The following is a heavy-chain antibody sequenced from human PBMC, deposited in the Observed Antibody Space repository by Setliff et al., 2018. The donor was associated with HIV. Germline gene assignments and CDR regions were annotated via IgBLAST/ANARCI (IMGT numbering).Heavy chain of an antibody. CDR2: INTDGSTS. D-gene: IGHD3-22*01. CDR3: AKGSGFYDY. V-gene: IGHV3-74*01. CDR1: GFIFSDYW. Sequence: PGGSLRLSCAASGFIFSDYWMHWVRQAPGKGLVWVSRINTDGSTSSYADSVKGRFIISRDNFKDTLYLQTDSLRAEDTAVYYCAKGSGFYDYWGQGTLVTVSS. J-gene: IGHJ4*02.